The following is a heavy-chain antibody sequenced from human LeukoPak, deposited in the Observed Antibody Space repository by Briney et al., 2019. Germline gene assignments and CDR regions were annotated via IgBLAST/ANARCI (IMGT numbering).Heavy chain of an antibody. D-gene: IGHD2/OR15-2a*01. CDR2: INHSGST. CDR3: ARVPTWYFAFDI. J-gene: IGHJ3*02. Sequence: SETLSLTCAVYGGSFSGYYWSWIRQPPGKGLEWIGEINHSGSTYYNPSLKSRVTISVDTSKNQFSLKLSSVTAADTAVYYCARVPTWYFAFDIWGQGTMVTVSS. CDR1: GGSFSGYY. V-gene: IGHV4-34*01.